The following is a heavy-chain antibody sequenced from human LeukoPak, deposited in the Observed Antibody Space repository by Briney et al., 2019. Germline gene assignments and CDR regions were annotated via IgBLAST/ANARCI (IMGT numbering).Heavy chain of an antibody. CDR3: ARYSSGYYYRHMDA. CDR1: GFTFSSYE. V-gene: IGHV3-48*03. J-gene: IGHJ6*03. Sequence: GGSLRLSCAASGFTFSSYEMNWVRQAPGKGLEWVSYISSSGSTIYYADSVKGRFTISRDNAKNSLYLQMNSLRAEDTAVYYCARYSSGYYYRHMDAWGKGTTVTVSS. CDR2: ISSSGSTI. D-gene: IGHD3-22*01.